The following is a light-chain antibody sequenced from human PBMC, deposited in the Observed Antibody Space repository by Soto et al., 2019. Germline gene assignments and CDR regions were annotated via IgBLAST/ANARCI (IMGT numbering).Light chain of an antibody. CDR3: QQYGSSPFT. Sequence: EIVLTQSPGTLSLSPGERATLSCRASQSVSSSYLAWYQQKPGQAPRLLIYGASSRATGIPDRFSGSGSGTDFTLTISRLEPEDFAVYYCQQYGSSPFTFGPRTKADI. CDR2: GAS. V-gene: IGKV3-20*01. CDR1: QSVSSSY. J-gene: IGKJ3*01.